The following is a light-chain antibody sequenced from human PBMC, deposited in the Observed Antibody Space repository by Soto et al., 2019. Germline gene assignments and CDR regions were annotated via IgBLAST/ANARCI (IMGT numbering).Light chain of an antibody. CDR3: QQYGSSPLT. Sequence: DIVLTQSPGTLSLSPGERATLSCRASQSLRSTSLAWYQQKPGQAPRLLIYGASRRATGIPDRFSGSGSGTDFTLTISRLEPEDFAVYYCQQYGSSPLTFGGGTKVDI. J-gene: IGKJ4*01. CDR1: QSLRSTS. V-gene: IGKV3-20*01. CDR2: GAS.